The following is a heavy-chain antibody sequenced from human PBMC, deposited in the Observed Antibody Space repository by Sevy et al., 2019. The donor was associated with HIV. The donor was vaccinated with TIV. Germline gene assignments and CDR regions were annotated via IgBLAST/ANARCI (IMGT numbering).Heavy chain of an antibody. CDR2: ISSSSSTI. Sequence: GGSLRLSCAASGFTFSSYSMNWVRQAPGKGLEWVSYISSSSSTIYYADSVKGQFTISRDNAKNSLYLRMNSLRDEDTAVYYCARDDILTGYYLDYWGQGTLVTVSS. J-gene: IGHJ4*02. D-gene: IGHD3-9*01. CDR1: GFTFSSYS. CDR3: ARDDILTGYYLDY. V-gene: IGHV3-48*02.